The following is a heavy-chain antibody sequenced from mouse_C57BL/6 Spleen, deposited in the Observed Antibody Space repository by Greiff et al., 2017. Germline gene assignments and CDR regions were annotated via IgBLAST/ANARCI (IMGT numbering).Heavy chain of an antibody. CDR2: IRNKANGYTT. V-gene: IGHV7-3*01. Sequence: EVKLMESGGGLVQPGGSLSLSCAASGFTFTDYYMSWVRQPPGKALEWLGFIRNKANGYTTEYSASVKGRFTISRDNSQSILYLQMNALRAEDSATYYCARYKGNYGMDYWGQGTSVTVSS. J-gene: IGHJ4*01. CDR1: GFTFTDYY. CDR3: ARYKGNYGMDY.